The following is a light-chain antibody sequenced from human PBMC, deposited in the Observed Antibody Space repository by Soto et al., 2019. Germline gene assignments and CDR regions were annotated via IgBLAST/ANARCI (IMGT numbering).Light chain of an antibody. CDR3: QVWDSSTVV. CDR2: RDT. Sequence: SYELTQPLSVSVALGQTARITCGGNNIGSKNVHWYQLNPGQAPMLVIYRDTNRPSGIPERFSGSNSGNTATLAISGAQVGDDADYYCQVWDSSTVVFGGGTKVTVL. CDR1: NIGSKN. V-gene: IGLV3-9*01. J-gene: IGLJ3*02.